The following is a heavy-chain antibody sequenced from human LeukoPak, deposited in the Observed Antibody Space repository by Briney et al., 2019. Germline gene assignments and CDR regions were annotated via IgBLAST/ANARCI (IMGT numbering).Heavy chain of an antibody. V-gene: IGHV3-30-3*01. CDR1: GFMFSNYA. CDR2: ISYDASNE. Sequence: GGSLRLSCAASGFMFSNYATHWVRQAPGKGLEWVAVISYDASNEYYADSVKGRFTISRDNSENTLWLQMNSLRVEDTAVYYCARDQVFCSGGTCYPTGSDYWGQGTLLTVSS. J-gene: IGHJ4*02. CDR3: ARDQVFCSGGTCYPTGSDY. D-gene: IGHD2-15*01.